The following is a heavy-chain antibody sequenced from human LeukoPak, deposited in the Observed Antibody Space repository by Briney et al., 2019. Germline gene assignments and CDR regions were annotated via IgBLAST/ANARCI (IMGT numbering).Heavy chain of an antibody. J-gene: IGHJ5*02. CDR3: ARGRGYSGYDSLMSWFDP. D-gene: IGHD5-12*01. CDR1: GYTFTSYG. V-gene: IGHV1-18*01. Sequence: ASVRVYCKASGYTFTSYGISWVRQAPGQGLEWMGWISAYNGNTNYAQKLQGRVTMTTDTSTSTAYMELRSLRSDDTAVYYCARGRGYSGYDSLMSWFDPWGQGTLVTVSS. CDR2: ISAYNGNT.